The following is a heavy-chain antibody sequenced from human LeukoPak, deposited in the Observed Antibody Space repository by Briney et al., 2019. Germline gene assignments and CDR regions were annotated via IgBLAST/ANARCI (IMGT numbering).Heavy chain of an antibody. Sequence: PSETLSLTCTVSGGSISNSSYYWGWIRQPPGKGLEWIGRIYYSGSTYYNPSLKSRVTISVDTSKNQFSLKLSSVTAADTAVYYCARGGVNYKIAGPWGQGALVTVSS. D-gene: IGHD3-16*01. CDR2: IYYSGST. V-gene: IGHV4-39*01. CDR3: ARGGVNYKIAGP. J-gene: IGHJ5*02. CDR1: GGSISNSSYY.